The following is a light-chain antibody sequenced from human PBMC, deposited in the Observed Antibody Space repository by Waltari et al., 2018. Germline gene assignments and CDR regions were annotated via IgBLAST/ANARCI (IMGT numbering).Light chain of an antibody. Sequence: QSALTQPASVSGSPGQSITISCPGNDRDVGSYDFVSWYQQPPGKAPRLIIYEVSNRPSGISNRFSASKSGNTASLTISGLQAEDEADYYCSSYTTSSAPGVFGTGTRVTVL. V-gene: IGLV2-14*01. CDR1: DRDVGSYDF. CDR2: EVS. J-gene: IGLJ1*01. CDR3: SSYTTSSAPGV.